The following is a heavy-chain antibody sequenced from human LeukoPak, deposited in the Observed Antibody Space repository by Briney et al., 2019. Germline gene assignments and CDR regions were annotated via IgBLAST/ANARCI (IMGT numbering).Heavy chain of an antibody. CDR3: TRVGYIDEGIDY. CDR2: ISGSGGST. V-gene: IGHV3-23*01. CDR1: GFTFSSYA. D-gene: IGHD5-24*01. J-gene: IGHJ4*02. Sequence: GGSRRLSCAASGFTFSSYAMSWVRQAAGKGLEWVSAISGSGGSTYYADSVKGRFTISRDNSKNTLYLQMNSLRAEDTAVYYCTRVGYIDEGIDYWGQGTLVTVSS.